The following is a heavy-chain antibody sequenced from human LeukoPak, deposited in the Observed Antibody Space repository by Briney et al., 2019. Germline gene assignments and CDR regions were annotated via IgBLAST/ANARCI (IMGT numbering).Heavy chain of an antibody. CDR2: VSDSSDV. D-gene: IGHD2-21*01. J-gene: IGHJ4*02. V-gene: IGHV3-48*02. CDR3: ARDGLHTGHFDY. Sequence: GGSLRLSCAASGFTFITYTMNWVRQAPGKGLEWVSTVSDSSDVHYSDSVKGRFTISRDNARNSLYLQMNSLRDEDTAVYYCARDGLHTGHFDYWGQGTLATVSP. CDR1: GFTFITYT.